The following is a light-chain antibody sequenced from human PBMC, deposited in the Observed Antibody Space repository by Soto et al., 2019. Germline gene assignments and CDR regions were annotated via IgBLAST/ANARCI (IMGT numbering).Light chain of an antibody. V-gene: IGKV1-5*03. Sequence: DIQMTQSPSTLSASVGDRVTITCRASQSISSWLAWYQQKPGKAPKLLIYKASSLESGVPSRFSGSGSGTEFTLTISSLQPDDFATYDGQQYNSYPTFGQGTKVEIK. J-gene: IGKJ1*01. CDR1: QSISSW. CDR3: QQYNSYPT. CDR2: KAS.